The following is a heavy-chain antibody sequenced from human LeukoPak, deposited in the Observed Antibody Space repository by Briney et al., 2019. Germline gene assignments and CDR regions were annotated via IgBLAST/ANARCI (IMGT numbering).Heavy chain of an antibody. V-gene: IGHV1-2*02. D-gene: IGHD2-2*01. CDR2: INPNSGGT. CDR1: GYTFTGYY. Sequence: ASVKVSCKASGYTFTGYYMHWVRQAPGQGLEWMGWINPNSGGTNYAQKFQGRVTMTRDTSISTAYMELSRLRSDDTAVYYCARAGLGYCSSTSCYAGYYYYYYMDVWGKGTTVTASS. CDR3: ARAGLGYCSSTSCYAGYYYYYYMDV. J-gene: IGHJ6*03.